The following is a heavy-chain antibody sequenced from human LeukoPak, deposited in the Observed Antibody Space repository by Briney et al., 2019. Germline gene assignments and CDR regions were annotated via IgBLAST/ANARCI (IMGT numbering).Heavy chain of an antibody. CDR3: ARVTIVVVPAARVYYYYYYYMDV. V-gene: IGHV4-59*01. Sequence: SETLSLTCTVSGGSISSYYWSWIRQPPGKGLEWIGYIYYSGSTNYNPSLKSRVTISVDTSKNQFSLKLSSVTAADTAVYYCARVTIVVVPAARVYYYYYYYMDVWGKGTTVTVSS. J-gene: IGHJ6*03. CDR2: IYYSGST. D-gene: IGHD2-2*01. CDR1: GGSISSYY.